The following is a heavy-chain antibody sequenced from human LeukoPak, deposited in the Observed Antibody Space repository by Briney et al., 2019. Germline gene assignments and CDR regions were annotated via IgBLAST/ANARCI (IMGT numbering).Heavy chain of an antibody. CDR1: GYTFTSYG. V-gene: IGHV1-18*01. CDR3: ARDHVAAAAFQNFDY. J-gene: IGHJ4*02. D-gene: IGHD6-13*01. CDR2: ISAYNGNT. Sequence: GASVKVSCKASGYTFTSYGISWVRQAPGQGLEWMGWISAYNGNTNYAQKLQGRVTMTTDTSTSTAYMELRSLRSDDTAVYYCARDHVAAAAFQNFDYWGQGTLVTVSS.